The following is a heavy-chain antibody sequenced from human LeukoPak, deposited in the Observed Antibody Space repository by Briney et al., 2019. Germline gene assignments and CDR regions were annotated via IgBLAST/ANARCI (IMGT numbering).Heavy chain of an antibody. Sequence: SETLSLTCTVSGDSISTGGYYWHWIRQLPGKGLEWIGCIYYSGNTYYNPSLQSRVTISVDTSRNTFSLRLTSVTAADTALYYCARLKKAEGSLLDFWGQGSLVTVSS. CDR1: GDSISTGGYY. V-gene: IGHV4-31*03. CDR3: ARLKKAEGSLLDF. J-gene: IGHJ4*02. CDR2: IYYSGNT.